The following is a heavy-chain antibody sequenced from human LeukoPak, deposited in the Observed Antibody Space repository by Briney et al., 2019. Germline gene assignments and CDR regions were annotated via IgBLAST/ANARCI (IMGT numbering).Heavy chain of an antibody. CDR1: GFTFSSYG. Sequence: GGSLRLSCAASGFTFSSYGMHWVRQAPGKGLEWVAVIWYDGSNKYYADSVKGRFTISRDNSKNTLYLQMNSLRAEDTAVYYCARDYRLHHWDIHDAFDIWGQGTMVTVSS. CDR3: ARDYRLHHWDIHDAFDI. V-gene: IGHV3-33*01. J-gene: IGHJ3*02. D-gene: IGHD3-16*01. CDR2: IWYDGSNK.